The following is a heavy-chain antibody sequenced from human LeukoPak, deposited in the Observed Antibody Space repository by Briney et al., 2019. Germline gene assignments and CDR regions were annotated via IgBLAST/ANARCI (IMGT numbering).Heavy chain of an antibody. CDR2: IYYSGTT. D-gene: IGHD3-22*01. CDR3: ARDSGFYDSTGKGRGYTFDY. V-gene: IGHV4-59*01. J-gene: IGHJ4*02. CDR1: GGSISSYY. Sequence: SETLSLTCTVSGGSISSYYWSWIRQPPGKGLEWIGYIYYSGTTNYNPSLKSRVTISVDTSKNQFSLKLSSVTAADTAVYYCARDSGFYDSTGKGRGYTFDYWGQGTLATVSS.